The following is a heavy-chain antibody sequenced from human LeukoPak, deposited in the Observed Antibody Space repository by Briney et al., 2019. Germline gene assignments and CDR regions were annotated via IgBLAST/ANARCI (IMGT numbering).Heavy chain of an antibody. Sequence: SETLSLTCSVSGDPLSTYYWSWLRQPPGKGLECIGYIHYSGRTNYNPSLKSRVTISVDTSKNQFSLKLSTVPAADTAVYYCARGGRPGKYFDYWGQGTLVTVSS. J-gene: IGHJ4*02. D-gene: IGHD1-26*01. CDR2: IHYSGRT. CDR1: GDPLSTYY. V-gene: IGHV4-59*01. CDR3: ARGGRPGKYFDY.